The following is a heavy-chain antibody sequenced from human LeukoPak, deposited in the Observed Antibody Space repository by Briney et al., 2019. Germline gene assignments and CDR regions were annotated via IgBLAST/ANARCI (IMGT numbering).Heavy chain of an antibody. CDR2: IGTAGDT. CDR3: ARVAYYDFWSGPSYFDY. J-gene: IGHJ4*02. D-gene: IGHD3-3*01. CDR1: GFTFSSYD. Sequence: PGGSLRLSCAASGFTFSSYDMHWVRQATGKGLEWDSAIGTAGDTYYPGSVKGRFTISRENAKNSLYLQMNSLRAGDTAVYYCARVAYYDFWSGPSYFDYWGQGTLVTVSS. V-gene: IGHV3-13*01.